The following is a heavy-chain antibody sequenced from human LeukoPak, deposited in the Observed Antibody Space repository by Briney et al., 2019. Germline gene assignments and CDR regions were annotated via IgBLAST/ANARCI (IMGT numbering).Heavy chain of an antibody. CDR2: IYPGDSDT. V-gene: IGHV5-51*01. CDR3: AKIDRQYCSRSSCYALDY. D-gene: IGHD2-2*01. CDR1: GYSFTSYW. J-gene: IGHJ4*02. Sequence: GDSLKISCKCSGYSFTSYWIGWVRQMPGKGLEWMGIIYPGDSDTRYSPSLQGQVHISVDKSISTAYLQWSSLKASDTAIYYCAKIDRQYCSRSSCYALDYWGQGTQVTVSS.